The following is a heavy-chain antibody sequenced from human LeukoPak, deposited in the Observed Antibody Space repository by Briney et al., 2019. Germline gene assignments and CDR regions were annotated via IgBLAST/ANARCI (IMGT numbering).Heavy chain of an antibody. V-gene: IGHV3-53*01. CDR1: GFTVSSNY. D-gene: IGHD6-19*01. Sequence: GGSLRLSCAASGFTVSSNYMSWVRQAPGKGLEWVSVIYGGGDTYYADSVKGRFTISRDTSKNTLNLQMNSLRAEDTAVYYRARDREPTTSGSRFDYWGQGTLVTVSS. CDR3: ARDREPTTSGSRFDY. CDR2: IYGGGDT. J-gene: IGHJ4*02.